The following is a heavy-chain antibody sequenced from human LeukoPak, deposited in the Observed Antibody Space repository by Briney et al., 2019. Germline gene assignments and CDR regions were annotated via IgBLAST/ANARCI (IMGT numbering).Heavy chain of an antibody. J-gene: IGHJ4*02. D-gene: IGHD6-13*01. V-gene: IGHV3-64*01. CDR2: IGPDGGTT. Sequence: GGSLRLSCAASGFTFNNYGMHWVRQAPGKGLEYVSGIGPDGGTTYYAKSVKGRFTISRDNSKSMVYLQMGSLTADDMAVYYCARGAQLTDYWGQGTLVTVSS. CDR3: ARGAQLTDY. CDR1: GFTFNNYG.